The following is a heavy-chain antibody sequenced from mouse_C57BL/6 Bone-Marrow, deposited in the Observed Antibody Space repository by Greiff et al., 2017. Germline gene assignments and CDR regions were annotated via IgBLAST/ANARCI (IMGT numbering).Heavy chain of an antibody. V-gene: IGHV1-55*01. CDR3: ARSELGFYAMDY. Sequence: QVQLQQPGAELVKPGASVKMSCKASGYTFTSYWITWVQPRPGQGLEWIGDIYPGSGSTNYNEKFKSKATLTVDTSSSTAYMQLSSLTAEDSAVYYCARSELGFYAMDYWGQGTSGTVSS. CDR1: GYTFTSYW. J-gene: IGHJ4*01. CDR2: IYPGSGST.